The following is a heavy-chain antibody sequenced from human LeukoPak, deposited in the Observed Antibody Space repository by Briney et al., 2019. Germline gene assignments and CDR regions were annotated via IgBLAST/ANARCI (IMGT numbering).Heavy chain of an antibody. D-gene: IGHD3-16*01. V-gene: IGHV3-7*01. J-gene: IGHJ4*02. CDR2: IKQAGSEN. CDR1: GFIFSSYW. Sequence: GGSLRLSCAASGFIFSSYWMTWVRQAPGKGLEWVANIKQAGSENSYVDSVKGRFTISRDNAKNSLYLQINSLRAEDTAVYYCARIRGDYYLDYWGQGTLVSVSS. CDR3: ARIRGDYYLDY.